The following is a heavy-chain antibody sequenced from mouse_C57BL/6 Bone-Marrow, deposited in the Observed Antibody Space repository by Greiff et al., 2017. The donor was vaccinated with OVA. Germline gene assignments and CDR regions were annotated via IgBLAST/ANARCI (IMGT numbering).Heavy chain of an antibody. J-gene: IGHJ3*01. V-gene: IGHV5-6*01. CDR2: ISSGGSYT. D-gene: IGHD2-5*01. CDR3: ARRDSTWFAY. Sequence: EVQVVESGGDLVKPGGSLKLSCAASGFTFSSYGMSWVRQTPDKRLEWVATISSGGSYTYYTDSVKGRFTISRDNAKNTLYLQMSSLKSEDTAMYYGARRDSTWFAYWGQGTLVTVSA. CDR1: GFTFSSYG.